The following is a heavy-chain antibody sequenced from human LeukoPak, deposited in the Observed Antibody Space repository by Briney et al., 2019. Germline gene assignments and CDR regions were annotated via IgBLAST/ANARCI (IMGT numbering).Heavy chain of an antibody. Sequence: GGSLRLSCAASEFTFPMYWMSWVRQAPGKGLEWVADIKQDGSEKYYVDSVKGRFTISRQNAKNSLFLQMNSLRAEDTAVYYCARDLYRIVVVPHYFDYWGQGTLVTVSS. CDR2: IKQDGSEK. CDR3: ARDLYRIVVVPHYFDY. J-gene: IGHJ4*02. D-gene: IGHD3-22*01. CDR1: EFTFPMYW. V-gene: IGHV3-7*01.